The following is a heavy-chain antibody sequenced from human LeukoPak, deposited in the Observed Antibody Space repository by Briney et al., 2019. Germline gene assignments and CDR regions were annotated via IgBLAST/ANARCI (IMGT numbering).Heavy chain of an antibody. CDR2: IIAIFGTA. CDR1: GGTFSSYA. CDR3: ARVRGYCSGGSCSGYYFDY. D-gene: IGHD2-15*01. V-gene: IGHV1-69*01. Sequence: ASVKVSCKASGGTFSSYAISWVRQAPGQGLEWMGGIIAIFGTANYAQKFQGRVTITADESTSTAYMELSSLRSEDTAVYYCARVRGYCSGGSCSGYYFDYWGQGTLVTVSS. J-gene: IGHJ4*02.